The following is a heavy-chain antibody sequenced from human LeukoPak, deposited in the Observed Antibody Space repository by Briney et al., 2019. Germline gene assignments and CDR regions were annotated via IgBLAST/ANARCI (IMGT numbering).Heavy chain of an antibody. D-gene: IGHD6-13*01. CDR2: IKPDGTTK. J-gene: IGHJ4*02. Sequence: GGSLRLSCAASGFPFSSYSMTWVRQAPGKGLEWVANIKPDGTTKFYVDSVKGRFTISRDNALNSLYLQMNSLRTEDTAIYYCARSIPYGTTWYGRSDYWGQGTLVTVSS. V-gene: IGHV3-7*03. CDR1: GFPFSSYS. CDR3: ARSIPYGTTWYGRSDY.